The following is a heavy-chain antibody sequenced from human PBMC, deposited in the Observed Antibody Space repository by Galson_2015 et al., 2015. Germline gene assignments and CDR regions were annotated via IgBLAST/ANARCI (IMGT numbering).Heavy chain of an antibody. CDR2: IKQDGSEK. Sequence: SLRLSCAASGFSFSSFWMSWVRQAPGKGLEWVANIKQDGSEKNYVDSVKGRFTISRDNAKNSLYLQMNSLRAEDTAVYYCARILGSGPDYYYYSMDVWGQGTTVTVSS. CDR1: GFSFSSFW. D-gene: IGHD3-10*01. V-gene: IGHV3-7*01. J-gene: IGHJ6*02. CDR3: ARILGSGPDYYYYSMDV.